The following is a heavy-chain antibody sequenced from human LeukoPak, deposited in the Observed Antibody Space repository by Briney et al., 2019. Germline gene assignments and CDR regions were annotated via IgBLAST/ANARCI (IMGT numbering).Heavy chain of an antibody. J-gene: IGHJ3*02. CDR1: GFTFSSYS. Sequence: QPGGSLRLSCAASGFTFSSYSMNWVRQAPGKGLEWVSYISSSSSTIYYADSVKGRFTISRDNAKNSLYLQMNSLRAEDTAVYYCARDIGQNYYDSSGPSAFDIWGQGTMVTVSS. V-gene: IGHV3-48*04. CDR2: ISSSSSTI. CDR3: ARDIGQNYYDSSGPSAFDI. D-gene: IGHD3-22*01.